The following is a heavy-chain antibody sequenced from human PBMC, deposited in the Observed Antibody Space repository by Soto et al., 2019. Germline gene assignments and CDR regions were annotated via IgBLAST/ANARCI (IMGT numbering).Heavy chain of an antibody. CDR1: GFTFSSYG. CDR3: ARGYLFYYFDY. CDR2: IWYDGSNK. Sequence: QVQLVESGGGVVQPGRSLRLSCAASGFTFSSYGMHWVRQATGKGLEWVAVIWYDGSNKYYADSVKGRFTISRDNSKNTLYLQMNSLRAEDTAVYYCARGYLFYYFDYWGQGTLVTVSS. D-gene: IGHD1-1*01. J-gene: IGHJ4*02. V-gene: IGHV3-33*01.